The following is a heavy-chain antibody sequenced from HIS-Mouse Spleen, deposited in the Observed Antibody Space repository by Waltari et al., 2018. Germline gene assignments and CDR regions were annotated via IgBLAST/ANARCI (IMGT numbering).Heavy chain of an antibody. CDR3: ASRYSSSSQFGY. V-gene: IGHV4-39*07. CDR2: IYYSGST. D-gene: IGHD6-6*01. J-gene: IGHJ4*02. Sequence: QLQLQESGPGLVKPSETLSLTCTVSGGSISSSSYYWGWIRRPPGKGLEWIGSIYYSGSTYYNPSLKSRVTISVDTSKNQFSLKLSSVTAADTAVYYCASRYSSSSQFGYWGQGTLVTVSS. CDR1: GGSISSSSYY.